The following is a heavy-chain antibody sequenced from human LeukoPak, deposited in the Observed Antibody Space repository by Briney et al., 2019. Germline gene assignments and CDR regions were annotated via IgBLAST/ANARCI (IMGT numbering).Heavy chain of an antibody. CDR2: IIPILGIA. J-gene: IGHJ3*02. CDR1: GGAFSSYA. V-gene: IGHV1-69*04. D-gene: IGHD3-22*01. Sequence: SVKVSCKASGGAFSSYAISWVRQAPGQGLEWMGRIIPILGIANYAQKFQGRVTITADKSTSTAYMELSSLRSEDTAVYYCASPLGGYDSSGPDAFDIWGQGTMVTVSS. CDR3: ASPLGGYDSSGPDAFDI.